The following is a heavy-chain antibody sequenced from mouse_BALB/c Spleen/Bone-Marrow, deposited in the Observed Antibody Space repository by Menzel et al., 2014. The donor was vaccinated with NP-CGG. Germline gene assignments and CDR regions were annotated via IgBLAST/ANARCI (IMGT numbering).Heavy chain of an antibody. CDR2: ISSGSSTI. CDR3: TRGGNWEDFDY. J-gene: IGHJ2*01. Sequence: EVKLVESGGGLVQPGGSRKLSCAASEFTFXSFGMHWVRQAPERGLEWVAYISSGSSTIFYADTVKGRFTISRDNPKNTLFLQMTSLRSEDTAMYYCTRGGNWEDFDYWGQGTTLTVSS. CDR1: EFTFXSFG. V-gene: IGHV5-17*02. D-gene: IGHD4-1*01.